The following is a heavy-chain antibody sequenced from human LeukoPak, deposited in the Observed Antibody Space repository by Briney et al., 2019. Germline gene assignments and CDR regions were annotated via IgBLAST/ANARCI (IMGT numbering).Heavy chain of an antibody. D-gene: IGHD3-10*01. CDR2: VDSSGNT. CDR1: VVSMNGYY. V-gene: IGHV4-4*07. CDR3: ARDSGTTGEVKFDP. Sequence: SETLSLTCSVSVVSMNGYYWSWLRQSAGNRLEWIGHVDSSGNTNYNPSLESRVTMSVDTSKKQFSSKLTSVTAADTAVYYCARDSGTTGEVKFDPWGQGTLVTVSS. J-gene: IGHJ5*02.